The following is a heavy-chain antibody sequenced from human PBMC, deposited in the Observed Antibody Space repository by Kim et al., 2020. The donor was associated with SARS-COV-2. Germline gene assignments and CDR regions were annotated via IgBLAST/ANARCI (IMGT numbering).Heavy chain of an antibody. V-gene: IGHV3-21*01. CDR1: GFTFSSYS. CDR3: ARGPEVVTRPRGDAFDI. J-gene: IGHJ3*02. Sequence: GGSLRLSCAASGFTFSSYSMNWVRQAPGKGLEWVSSISSSSSYIYYADSVKGRFTISRDNAKNSLYLQMNSLRAEDTAVYYCARGPEVVTRPRGDAFDIWGQGTMVTVSS. CDR2: ISSSSSYI. D-gene: IGHD3-22*01.